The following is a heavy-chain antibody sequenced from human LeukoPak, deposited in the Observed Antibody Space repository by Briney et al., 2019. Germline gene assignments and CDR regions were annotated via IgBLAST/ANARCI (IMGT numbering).Heavy chain of an antibody. CDR2: INPNSGGT. J-gene: IGHJ4*02. D-gene: IGHD3-10*01. CDR3: ARSLLVRGAHIGVY. V-gene: IGHV1-2*02. CDR1: LDSLPGSY. Sequence: GASVTVSCKPPLDSLPGSYTRSVRQAPGQGLEWMGWINPNSGGTNYAQKFQGRVTMTRDPSISTAYMELSRLRSDDTAVYYCARSLLVRGAHIGVYGGEGTLVTVSS.